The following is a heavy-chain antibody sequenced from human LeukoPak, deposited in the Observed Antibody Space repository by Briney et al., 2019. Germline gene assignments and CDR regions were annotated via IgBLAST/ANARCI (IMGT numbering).Heavy chain of an antibody. J-gene: IGHJ6*03. CDR3: ARHNGFYRGYYYYMDV. CDR2: VYTSGIT. D-gene: IGHD3-3*01. CDR1: GGFINSYY. V-gene: IGHV4-4*07. Sequence: SETLSLTCTVSGGFINSYYWSWIRQPAGKGLEWIGRVYTSGITNYNPSLKSRITMSVDTSKNQFSLKLTSVTAADTAVYYCARHNGFYRGYYYYMDVWGKGTTVTVSS.